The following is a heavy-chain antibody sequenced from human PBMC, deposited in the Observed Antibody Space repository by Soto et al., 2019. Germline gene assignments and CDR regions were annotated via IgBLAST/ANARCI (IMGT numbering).Heavy chain of an antibody. V-gene: IGHV4-59*12. CDR2: IYYSGST. CDR3: ARDNRSGYYFDY. D-gene: IGHD3-22*01. CDR1: GDSISSYY. J-gene: IGHJ4*02. Sequence: PSETLSLTCTVSGDSISSYYWSWIRQPPGKGLEWIGYIYYSGSTYYNPSLKSRVTMSVDTSKNQFSLKLSSVTAADTAVYYCARDNRSGYYFDYWGQGTLVTVSS.